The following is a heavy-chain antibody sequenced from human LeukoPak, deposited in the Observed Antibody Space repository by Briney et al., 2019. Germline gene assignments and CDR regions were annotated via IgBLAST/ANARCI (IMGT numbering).Heavy chain of an antibody. D-gene: IGHD3-3*01. J-gene: IGHJ3*02. V-gene: IGHV3-23*01. Sequence: GGSLSLSCAASAFTFSSYAMSWVRQAPGKGLEWVSAISGSGGSTYYADSVKGRFTISRDNSKNTLYQQMNSLRAEDTAVYYCAKDHDYDFWSGYNNEGDDAFDIWGQGTMVTVSS. CDR3: AKDHDYDFWSGYNNEGDDAFDI. CDR1: AFTFSSYA. CDR2: ISGSGGST.